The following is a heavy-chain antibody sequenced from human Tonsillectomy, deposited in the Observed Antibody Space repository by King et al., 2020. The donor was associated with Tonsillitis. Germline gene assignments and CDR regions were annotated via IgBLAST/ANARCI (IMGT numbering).Heavy chain of an antibody. J-gene: IGHJ4*02. CDR2: VNPYSGGT. Sequence: VQLVQSGADVKKPGASVKVSCRASGYTFTDYYIHWVRQAPGQGLEWMGWVNPYSGGTNFAQNFQGRVTMTRDTSISTAYMEVSALRSDDTAVYYCARGRYCSGGSCYSHFDCWGQGTLVTVSS. CDR1: GYTFTDYY. D-gene: IGHD2-15*01. CDR3: ARGRYCSGGSCYSHFDC. V-gene: IGHV1-2*02.